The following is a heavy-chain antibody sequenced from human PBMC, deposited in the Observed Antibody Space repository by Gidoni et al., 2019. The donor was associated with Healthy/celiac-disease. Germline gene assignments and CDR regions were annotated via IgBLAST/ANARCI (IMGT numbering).Heavy chain of an antibody. CDR2: IKSKTDGGTT. CDR3: TTSYYDYVWGSYRLVDY. J-gene: IGHJ4*02. V-gene: IGHV3-15*01. CDR1: GFTFSNAW. Sequence: EVQLVESGGGLVKPGGSLRLSCAASGFTFSNAWMSWVRQAPGKGLEWVGRIKSKTDGGTTDYAAPVKGRFTISRDDSKNTLYLQMNSLKTEDTAVYYCTTSYYDYVWGSYRLVDYWGQGTLVTVSS. D-gene: IGHD3-16*02.